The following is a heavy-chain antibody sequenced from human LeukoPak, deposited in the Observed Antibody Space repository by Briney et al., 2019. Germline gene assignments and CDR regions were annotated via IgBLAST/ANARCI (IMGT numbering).Heavy chain of an antibody. D-gene: IGHD3-3*01. CDR3: ARQNDFRLDY. V-gene: IGHV5-51*01. J-gene: IGHJ4*02. CDR1: GYSFTSYW. Sequence: GESLKISCKGSGYSFTSYWIGWVRQMPGKGLEWMGIVYPGDSDTRYSPSLQGQVTISVDTSIGTAYLQWSSLKASDTAIYYCARQNDFRLDYWGQGTLVTVSS. CDR2: VYPGDSDT.